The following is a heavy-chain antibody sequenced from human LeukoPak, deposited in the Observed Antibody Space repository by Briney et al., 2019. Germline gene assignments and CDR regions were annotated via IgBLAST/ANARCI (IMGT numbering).Heavy chain of an antibody. CDR2: IWYDGSNR. J-gene: IGHJ5*02. D-gene: IGHD3-10*01. V-gene: IGHV3-33*01. Sequence: GGSLRLSCAASGVTFSSYGMHWVRQAPGQGLEWVAVIWYDGSNRYYADSVKGRFTISRDNSKNTLYLQMNSLRAEDTAVYYCARDVGSYYGSGTYYSYNWFDPWGQGTLVTVSS. CDR3: ARDVGSYYGSGTYYSYNWFDP. CDR1: GVTFSSYG.